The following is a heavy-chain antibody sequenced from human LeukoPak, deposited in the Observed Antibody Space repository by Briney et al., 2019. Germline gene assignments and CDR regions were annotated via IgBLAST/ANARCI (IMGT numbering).Heavy chain of an antibody. Sequence: SETLSLTCTVSGGSISSYYWSWIRQPPGKGLEWIGYIYYSGSTNYNPSLKSRVTISVDTSKNQFPLKLSSVTAADTAVYYCARSDFWAPGWFDPWGQGTLVTVSS. CDR1: GGSISSYY. V-gene: IGHV4-59*08. D-gene: IGHD3-3*01. CDR3: ARSDFWAPGWFDP. CDR2: IYYSGST. J-gene: IGHJ5*02.